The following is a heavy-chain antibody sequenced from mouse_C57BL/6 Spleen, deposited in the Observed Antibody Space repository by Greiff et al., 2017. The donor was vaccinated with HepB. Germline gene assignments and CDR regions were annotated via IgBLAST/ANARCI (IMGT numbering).Heavy chain of an antibody. CDR1: GYSITSGYY. D-gene: IGHD2-2*01. CDR3: ARSIYYGYDEYFDV. CDR2: ISYDGSN. J-gene: IGHJ1*03. V-gene: IGHV3-6*01. Sequence: DVQLQESGPGLVKPSQSLSLTCSVSGYSITSGYYWIWIRQFPGNKLEWLGYISYDGSNNYNPSLKNRISITRNTSKNQFFLKLNSVTTEDTATYYCARSIYYGYDEYFDVWGTGTTVTVSS.